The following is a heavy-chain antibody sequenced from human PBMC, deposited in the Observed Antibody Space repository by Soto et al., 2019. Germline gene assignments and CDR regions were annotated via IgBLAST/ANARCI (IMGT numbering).Heavy chain of an antibody. CDR3: ATTCDSGSYSSPACTDYFHH. D-gene: IGHD3-22*01. V-gene: IGHV1-3*05. J-gene: IGHJ1*01. CDR1: GSTFSSYA. CDR2: INAGNGDT. Sequence: QVQLVQSGAEEKKPGASVKLSCKASGSTFSSYAMHWVRQAPGQGLEWMGWINAGNGDTSYSQDFQGRLTITRDTSASTAFMDLSSLRSEDSAVYYCATTCDSGSYSSPACTDYFHHWGQGTLVTVSS.